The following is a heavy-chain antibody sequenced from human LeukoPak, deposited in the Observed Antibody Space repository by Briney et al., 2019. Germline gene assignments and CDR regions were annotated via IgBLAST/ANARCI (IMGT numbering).Heavy chain of an antibody. D-gene: IGHD1-1*01. J-gene: IGHJ4*02. V-gene: IGHV1-2*02. CDR1: VFTFTGYY. Sequence: ASVKVTCKASVFTFTGYYLHWVRQAPGQGLEWMGWINPNSGGTNYAQRFQGRVTMTRDTSISTAYMELTRLRSDDTAVYYCARDGSPTGTTLFDYWGQGTLVTVSS. CDR3: ARDGSPTGTTLFDY. CDR2: INPNSGGT.